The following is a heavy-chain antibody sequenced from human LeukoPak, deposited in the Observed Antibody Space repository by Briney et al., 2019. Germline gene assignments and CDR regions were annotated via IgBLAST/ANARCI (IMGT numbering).Heavy chain of an antibody. D-gene: IGHD6-19*01. CDR3: ARATHSSGWYSDPLDY. Sequence: EPGGSLRLSCAASGFTFSSYAMHWVRQAPGKGLEWVAVISYDGSNKYYADSVKGRFTISRDNAKNSLYLQMNSLRAEDTALYYCARATHSSGWYSDPLDYWGQGTLVTVSS. J-gene: IGHJ4*02. V-gene: IGHV3-30*04. CDR1: GFTFSSYA. CDR2: ISYDGSNK.